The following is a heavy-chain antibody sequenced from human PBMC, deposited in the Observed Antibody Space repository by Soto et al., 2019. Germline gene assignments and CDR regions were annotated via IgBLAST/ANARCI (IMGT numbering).Heavy chain of an antibody. CDR3: ARGPKDSGYVIDAFDI. CDR2: INHSGST. V-gene: IGHV4-34*01. CDR1: GGSFSGYY. Sequence: SETLSLTCAVYGGSFSGYYWSWIRQPPGKGLEWIGEINHSGSTNYNPSLKSRVTISVDTSKNQFSLKLSSVTAADTAVYYCARGPKDSGYVIDAFDIWGQGTMVTVSS. D-gene: IGHD5-12*01. J-gene: IGHJ3*02.